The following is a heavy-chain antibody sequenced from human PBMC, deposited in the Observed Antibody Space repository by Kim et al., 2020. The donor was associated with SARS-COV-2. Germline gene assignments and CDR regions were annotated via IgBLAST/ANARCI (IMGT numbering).Heavy chain of an antibody. J-gene: IGHJ2*01. Sequence: SYNPALKGRVTVSVATSKKPFSLRLSSVTAADAAVYYCARHLRNWYFDLWGRGTLVTVSS. CDR3: ARHLRNWYFDL. V-gene: IGHV4-39*01.